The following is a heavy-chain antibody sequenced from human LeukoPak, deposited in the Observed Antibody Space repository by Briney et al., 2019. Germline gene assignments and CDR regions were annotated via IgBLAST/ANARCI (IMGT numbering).Heavy chain of an antibody. V-gene: IGHV4-59*01. CDR2: IYYSGST. D-gene: IGHD5-24*01. Sequence: SGTLSLTCAVSGGSISSYYWSWIRQPPGKGLEWVGYIYYSGSTNYNPSLKSRVTISVDTSKNQFSLKLSSVTAADTAVYYCARDRGDGYNIFDYWGQGTLVTVSS. CDR1: GGSISSYY. CDR3: ARDRGDGYNIFDY. J-gene: IGHJ4*02.